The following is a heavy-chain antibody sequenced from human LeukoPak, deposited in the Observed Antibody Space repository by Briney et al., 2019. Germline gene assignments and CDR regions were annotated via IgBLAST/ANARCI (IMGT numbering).Heavy chain of an antibody. D-gene: IGHD1-26*01. CDR2: ISSKSNNI. Sequence: GGSLRLSCAASGFTLNDGYTSWIRQAPGKGLEWVSYISSKSNNIEYAVSVRGRFTISRDNARNSVYLQMSSLRAEDTAVYYCARRGHRRTPRPYSGSYYYHYYMHVWGKGTTVTVSS. CDR1: GFTLNDGY. J-gene: IGHJ6*03. CDR3: ARRGHRRTPRPYSGSYYYHYYMHV. V-gene: IGHV3-11*04.